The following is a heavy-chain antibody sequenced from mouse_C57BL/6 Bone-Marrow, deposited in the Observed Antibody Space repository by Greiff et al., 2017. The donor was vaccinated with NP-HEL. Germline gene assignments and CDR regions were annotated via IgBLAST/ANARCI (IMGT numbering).Heavy chain of an antibody. CDR1: GFTFSDFY. CDR3: ARDAEGNPFAY. J-gene: IGHJ3*01. CDR2: SRNKANDYTT. D-gene: IGHD2-1*01. Sequence: EVHLVESGGGLVQSGRSLRLSCATSGFTFSDFYMEWVRQAPGKGLEWIAASRNKANDYTTEYSASVKGRFIVSRDTSQSILYLQMNALRAEDTAIYYCARDAEGNPFAYWGQGTLVTVSA. V-gene: IGHV7-1*01.